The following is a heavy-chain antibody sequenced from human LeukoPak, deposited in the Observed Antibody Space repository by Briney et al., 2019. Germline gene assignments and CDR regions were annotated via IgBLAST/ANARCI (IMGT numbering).Heavy chain of an antibody. CDR1: GFTFSSYG. V-gene: IGHV3-49*04. Sequence: GRSLRLSCAASGFTFSSYGMHWVRQAPGKGLEWVGIIRSKAYGGTTEYAASVKGRFTVSRDDSKSIAYLQMNSLKTEDTAVYYCSRDFGVVSPYYFDYWGQGTLVTVSS. CDR3: SRDFGVVSPYYFDY. D-gene: IGHD3-3*01. J-gene: IGHJ4*02. CDR2: IRSKAYGGTT.